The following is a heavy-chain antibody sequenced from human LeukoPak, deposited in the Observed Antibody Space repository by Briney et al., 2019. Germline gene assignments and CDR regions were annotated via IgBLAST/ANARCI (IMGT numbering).Heavy chain of an antibody. CDR1: GYTFTSYG. Sequence: ASVKVSCKASGYTFTSYGINWVRQAPGQGLEWMGWINPNSGGTNYAQKFQGRVTMTRDTSISTAYMELSRLRSDDTAVYYCARADYYDSSGYLIWGQGTLVTVSS. CDR3: ARADYYDSSGYLI. CDR2: INPNSGGT. J-gene: IGHJ4*02. D-gene: IGHD3-22*01. V-gene: IGHV1-2*02.